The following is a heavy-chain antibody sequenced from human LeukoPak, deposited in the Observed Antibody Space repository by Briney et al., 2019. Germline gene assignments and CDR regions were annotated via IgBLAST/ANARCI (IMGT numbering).Heavy chain of an antibody. CDR1: GGSISSGTYY. V-gene: IGHV4-61*02. CDR3: ARLTTIFGVVNWFDP. Sequence: PSETLSLTCAVSGGSISSGTYYRSWIRQPAGKGLEWIGRIYISGSTNYNPSLKSRVTISVDTSKNQFSLKLSSVTAADTAVYYCARLTTIFGVVNWFDPWGQGTLVTVSS. J-gene: IGHJ5*02. CDR2: IYISGST. D-gene: IGHD3-3*01.